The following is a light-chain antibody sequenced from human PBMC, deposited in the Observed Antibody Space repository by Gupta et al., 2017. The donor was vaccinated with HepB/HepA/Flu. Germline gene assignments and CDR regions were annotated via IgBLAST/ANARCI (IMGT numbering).Light chain of an antibody. CDR3: QQFGSSLWT. Sequence: EIVLTQSPGTLSLSPGERATLSCRASQSVSSRSLAWYQQKPGQAPRLLIYGASSRATGIPDTVSGSGSGTDFTLTISRLEPEDFAVYYCQQFGSSLWTFGQGTKVEIK. CDR1: QSVSSRS. V-gene: IGKV3-20*01. CDR2: GAS. J-gene: IGKJ1*01.